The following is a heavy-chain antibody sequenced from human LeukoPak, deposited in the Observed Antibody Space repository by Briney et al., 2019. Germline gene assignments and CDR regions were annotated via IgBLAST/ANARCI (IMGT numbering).Heavy chain of an antibody. Sequence: SQTPSLTCTVSGGSISSGSYYWSWIRQPAGKGLEWIGRIYTSGSTNYNPSLKSRVTISVDTSKNQFSLKLSSVTAADTAVYYCARDRLQRGVYYFDYWGQGTLVTVSS. CDR1: GGSISSGSYY. CDR2: IYTSGST. V-gene: IGHV4-61*02. J-gene: IGHJ4*02. CDR3: ARDRLQRGVYYFDY. D-gene: IGHD5-12*01.